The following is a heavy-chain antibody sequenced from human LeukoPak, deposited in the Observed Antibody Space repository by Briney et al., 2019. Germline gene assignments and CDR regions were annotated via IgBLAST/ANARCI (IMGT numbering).Heavy chain of an antibody. CDR3: ARVAAALGNYFDY. V-gene: IGHV3-30*04. J-gene: IGHJ4*02. CDR1: GFTFRTYA. D-gene: IGHD6-13*01. CDR2: MSYDERTT. Sequence: PGGSLRLSCAASGFTFRTYAMHWVRQAPGKGLEWVAVMSYDERTTNYADSIKGRFTTSRDNAKNTLYLQMNSLRAEDTAVYYCARVAAALGNYFDYWGQGTLVTVSS.